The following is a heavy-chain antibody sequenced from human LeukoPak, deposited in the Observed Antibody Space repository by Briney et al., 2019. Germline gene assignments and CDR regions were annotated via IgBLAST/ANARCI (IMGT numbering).Heavy chain of an antibody. Sequence: SETLSLTCTVSGGSISSYYWSWIRQPPGKGLEWIGYIYYSGSTNYNPSLKSRVTISVDTSNNQFSLKLSSVTAADTAVYYCARLYCSGGSCYYYGMDVWGKGTTVTVSS. D-gene: IGHD2-15*01. V-gene: IGHV4-59*01. J-gene: IGHJ6*04. CDR2: IYYSGST. CDR3: ARLYCSGGSCYYYGMDV. CDR1: GGSISSYY.